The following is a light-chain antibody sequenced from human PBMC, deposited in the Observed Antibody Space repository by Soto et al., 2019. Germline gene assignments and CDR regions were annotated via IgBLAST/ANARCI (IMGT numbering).Light chain of an antibody. CDR3: RQSYSTPLT. V-gene: IGKV1-39*01. J-gene: IGKJ4*01. CDR1: QSISNY. Sequence: DIQMTQSPSSLSASVGDRVTITCRASQSISNYLNWYQQKPGKAPKLLIYAASSVQSGVPSRFSGSGSGTDFTLTISSLQPEDFATFYCRQSYSTPLTFGGGTKVEI. CDR2: AAS.